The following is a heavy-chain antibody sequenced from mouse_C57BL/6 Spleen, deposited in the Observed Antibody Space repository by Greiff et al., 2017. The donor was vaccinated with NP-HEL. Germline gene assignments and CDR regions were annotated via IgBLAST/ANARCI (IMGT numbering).Heavy chain of an antibody. D-gene: IGHD2-4*01. CDR1: GYAFTNYL. CDR3: AAGGLRPYYFDY. V-gene: IGHV1-54*01. J-gene: IGHJ2*01. CDR2: INPGSGGT. Sequence: VMLVESGAELVRPGTSVKVSCKASGYAFTNYLIEWVKQRPGQGLEWIGVINPGSGGTNYNEKFKGKATLTADKSSSTAYMQLSSLTSEDSAVYFCAAGGLRPYYFDYWGQGTTLTVSS.